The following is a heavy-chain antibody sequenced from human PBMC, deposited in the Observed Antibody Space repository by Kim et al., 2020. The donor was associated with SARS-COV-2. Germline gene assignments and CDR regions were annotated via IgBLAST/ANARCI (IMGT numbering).Heavy chain of an antibody. CDR2: T. Sequence: TNYNPARKRRVTISVDTSKNQFSLKLSSVTAADTAVYYCAKIYGDYTFDYWGQGTLVTVSS. CDR3: AKIYGDYTFDY. V-gene: IGHV4-4*09. D-gene: IGHD4-17*01. J-gene: IGHJ4*02.